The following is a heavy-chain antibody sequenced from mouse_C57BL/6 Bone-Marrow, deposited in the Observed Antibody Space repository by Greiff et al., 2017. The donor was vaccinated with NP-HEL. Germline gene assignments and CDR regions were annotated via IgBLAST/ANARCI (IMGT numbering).Heavy chain of an antibody. CDR2: IDPENGDT. D-gene: IGHD1-1*02. CDR1: GFNIKDDY. CDR3: TTLWAFAY. Sequence: EVKLQESGAELVRPGASVKLSCTASGFNIKDDYMHWVKQRPEQGLEWIGWIDPENGDTEYASKFQGKANLTADTSSNTAYLQLSSLTSEDTAVYYCTTLWAFAYWGQGTLVTVSA. V-gene: IGHV14-4*01. J-gene: IGHJ3*01.